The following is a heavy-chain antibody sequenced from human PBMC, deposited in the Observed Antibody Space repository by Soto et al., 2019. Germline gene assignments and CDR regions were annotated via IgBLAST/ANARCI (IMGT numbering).Heavy chain of an antibody. D-gene: IGHD3-22*01. V-gene: IGHV3-23*01. J-gene: IGHJ4*02. CDR3: ARDRTYYSSFDY. Sequence: GGSLILSCAASGFTFTSCVMGWVRQAPGKGLEWVAAISGGSITIYYADSVKGRFTISRDNSKNTLYLEMNSLRAEDTALYYCARDRTYYSSFDYWGQGTLVTVSS. CDR1: GFTFTSCV. CDR2: ISGGSITI.